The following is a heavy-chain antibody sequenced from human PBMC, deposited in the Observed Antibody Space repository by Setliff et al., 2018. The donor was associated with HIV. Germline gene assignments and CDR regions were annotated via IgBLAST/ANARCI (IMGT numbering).Heavy chain of an antibody. CDR2: IVPIFDTV. J-gene: IGHJ6*02. D-gene: IGHD3-9*01. CDR1: GGTFSSHA. CDR3: ARELRYIFGAYFYYGMDV. V-gene: IGHV1-69*13. Sequence: SVKVSCKASGGTFSSHAISWVRQAPGQGLEWMGGIVPIFDTVNYAENFQGRVTITADESTSTAYMELSSLGSEDTAVYYCARELRYIFGAYFYYGMDVWGQGTTVTVSS.